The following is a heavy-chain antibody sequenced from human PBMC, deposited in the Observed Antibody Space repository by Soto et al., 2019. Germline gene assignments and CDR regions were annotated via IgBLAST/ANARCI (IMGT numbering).Heavy chain of an antibody. D-gene: IGHD2-15*01. Sequence: EVQLVESGGGLVQPGGSLKLSCAASGFTLSGFDLHWVRQASGEGLEWIGRIKTKGESYATEYAASAKGRFSISRDDSKNTAYLEMNSLETEDTAIYYCTRRHCSGGGCYSDFDFWGQGSLVTVSS. CDR1: GFTLSGFD. CDR3: TRRHCSGGGCYSDFDF. CDR2: IKTKGESYAT. J-gene: IGHJ4*02. V-gene: IGHV3-73*01.